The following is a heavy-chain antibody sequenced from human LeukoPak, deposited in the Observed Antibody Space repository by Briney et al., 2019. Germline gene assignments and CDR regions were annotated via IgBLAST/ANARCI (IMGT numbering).Heavy chain of an antibody. CDR2: IGAYNGNT. V-gene: IGHV1-18*01. CDR1: GYTFTSYG. CDR3: ARDLQVWVTLPSDAFDI. Sequence: PSASVKVSCKASGYTFTSYGISWVRQAPGQGLEWMGWIGAYNGNTNYAQKLQGRVTMTTDTSTSTAYMELRSLRSDDTAVYYCARDLQVWVTLPSDAFDIWGQGTMVTVSS. D-gene: IGHD5-18*01. J-gene: IGHJ3*02.